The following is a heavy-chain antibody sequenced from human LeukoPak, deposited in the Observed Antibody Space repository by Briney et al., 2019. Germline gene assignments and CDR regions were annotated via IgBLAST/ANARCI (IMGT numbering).Heavy chain of an antibody. CDR3: AGDVGYCSGGSCPDAFDI. Sequence: PSETLSLTCADSGYSISSGYYWGWIRQPPGKGLEWIGSIYHSGSTYYNPSLKSRVTISVDTSKNQFSLKLRSVTATDTAMYYCAGDVGYCSGGSCPDAFDIWGQGTMVTVSS. V-gene: IGHV4-38-2*02. CDR2: IYHSGST. CDR1: GYSISSGYY. D-gene: IGHD2-15*01. J-gene: IGHJ3*02.